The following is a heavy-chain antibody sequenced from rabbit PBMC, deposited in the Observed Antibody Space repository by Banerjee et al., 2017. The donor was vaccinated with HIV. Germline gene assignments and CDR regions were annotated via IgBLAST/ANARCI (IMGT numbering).Heavy chain of an antibody. CDR2: IGAGSSGFT. D-gene: IGHD1-1*01. CDR1: GFSFNSGYD. J-gene: IGHJ6*01. Sequence: QSLEESGGGLVKPGASLTLTCKASGFSFNSGYDMCWVRQAPGKGLEWIACIGAGSSGFTYFATWAKGRFTISKTSSTTVTLQMTRLTAADTATYFCARDSASSFSSYGMDLWGQGTLVTVS. CDR3: ARDSASSFSSYGMDL. V-gene: IGHV1S40*01.